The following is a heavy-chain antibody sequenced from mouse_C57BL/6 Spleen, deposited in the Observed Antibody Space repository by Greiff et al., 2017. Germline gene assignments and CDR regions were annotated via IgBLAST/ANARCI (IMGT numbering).Heavy chain of an antibody. CDR2: ISSGGDYT. CDR1: GFTFSSYA. Sequence: EVQLVESGAGLVKPGGSLKLSCAASGFTFSSYAMSWVRQTPEQRLEWVAYISSGGDYTYYAETVKGRFTISRDNARNTLYLQVSSLQTDDTAIYYCTKYCDYKDGSDFDYWGQGTTLTVSS. CDR3: TKYCDYKDGSDFDY. V-gene: IGHV5-9-1*02. J-gene: IGHJ2*01. D-gene: IGHD2-4*01.